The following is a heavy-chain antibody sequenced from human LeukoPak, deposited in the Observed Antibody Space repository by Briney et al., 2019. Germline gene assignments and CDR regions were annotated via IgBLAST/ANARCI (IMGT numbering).Heavy chain of an antibody. CDR1: GYSISSGYY. J-gene: IGHJ5*02. V-gene: IGHV4-38-2*02. Sequence: SETLSLTCNVSGYSISSGYYWGWIRQPPGKGLEWIASIYQSGSADYNSSLKSRVTISIDTSKNQFSLRLSSVTAADTAVYYCARDRIYYDNGGYPGIDPWGQGTLVIVSS. D-gene: IGHD3-22*01. CDR2: IYQSGSA. CDR3: ARDRIYYDNGGYPGIDP.